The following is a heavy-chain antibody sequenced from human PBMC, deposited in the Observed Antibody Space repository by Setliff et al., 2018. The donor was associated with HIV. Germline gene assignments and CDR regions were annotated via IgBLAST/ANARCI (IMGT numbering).Heavy chain of an antibody. CDR3: AKKVRDGSSPGFHH. V-gene: IGHV3-74*01. J-gene: IGHJ1*01. Sequence: GSLRLSCAVSGFTLTSSWIHWVRQAPGKGLVWVSRFRGDDRTTNYADSVKGRFTFSRDNSKNTVYLQMNSLRAEDTAVYYCAKKVRDGSSPGFHHWGQGTLVTVSS. CDR1: GFTLTSSW. CDR2: FRGDDRTT. D-gene: IGHD6-13*01.